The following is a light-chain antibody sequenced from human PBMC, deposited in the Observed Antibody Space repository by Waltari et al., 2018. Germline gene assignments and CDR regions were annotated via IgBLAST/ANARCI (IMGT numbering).Light chain of an antibody. CDR3: QQYGGSPYT. CDR2: AAS. J-gene: IGKJ2*01. V-gene: IGKV3-20*01. CDR1: QSVINNY. Sequence: EIVLTQSPGTLSLSPGERATLSCRASQSVINNYLAWYQQKPGQAPSLLIYAASRRDVGVPDRFSGSGSGTDFTLTISRLEPEDFAIFYCQQYGGSPYTFGQGTKLEV.